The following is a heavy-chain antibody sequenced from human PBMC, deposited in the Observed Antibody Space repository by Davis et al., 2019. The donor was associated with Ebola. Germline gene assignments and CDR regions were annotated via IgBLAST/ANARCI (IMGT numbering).Heavy chain of an antibody. V-gene: IGHV3-11*06. J-gene: IGHJ4*02. Sequence: GESLKISCAASGFTFSDYYMSWIRQAPGKGLEWVSDISSSSTYTNYADSVKGRFTISRDNAKNSLYLQMNSLRVEDTAVYYCVRDNGHSSGWGQGTLVTVSS. D-gene: IGHD6-19*01. CDR1: GFTFSDYY. CDR2: ISSSSTYT. CDR3: VRDNGHSSG.